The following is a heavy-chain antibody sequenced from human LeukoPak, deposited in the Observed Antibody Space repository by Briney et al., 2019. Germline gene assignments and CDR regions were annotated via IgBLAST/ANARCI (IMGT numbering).Heavy chain of an antibody. V-gene: IGHV3-30*02. CDR3: AKSYCDGDCRDY. CDR1: GFTFSSYG. J-gene: IGHJ4*02. D-gene: IGHD2-21*02. Sequence: GGSLRLSCAASGFTFSSYGMHWVRQAPGKGLEWVAFIRYDGSNKYYADSVKGRFTISRDNSKNTLYLQMNSLRAEDTAVYYCAKSYCDGDCRDYWGQGTLVTVSS. CDR2: IRYDGSNK.